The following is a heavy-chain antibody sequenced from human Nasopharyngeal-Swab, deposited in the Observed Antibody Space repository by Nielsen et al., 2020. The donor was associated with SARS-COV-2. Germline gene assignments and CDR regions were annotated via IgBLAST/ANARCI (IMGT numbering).Heavy chain of an antibody. CDR3: ARAGAEMIFGVVITFDY. D-gene: IGHD3-3*01. J-gene: IGHJ4*02. Sequence: SETLSLTCTVSCGSVSSGRYYWSWIRQPPGKGLEWIGYIYYSGSTNYNPSLKSRVTISVDTSKNQFSLKLSSVTAADTAVYYCARAGAEMIFGVVITFDYWGQGTLVTVSS. CDR2: IYYSGST. V-gene: IGHV4-61*01. CDR1: CGSVSSGRYY.